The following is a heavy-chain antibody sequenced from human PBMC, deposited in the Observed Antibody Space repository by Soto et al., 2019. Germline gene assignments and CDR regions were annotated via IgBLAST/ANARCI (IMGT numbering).Heavy chain of an antibody. CDR3: VRHLPVPMAVGSFDI. CDR2: IYESGST. Sequence: QVQLQESGPGLVKPSETLSLTCTVSGGFLSRSYWSWIRQSPGKGLEWIGYIYESGSTSYNPSLKSRVAVSIDMSENHFSLTLRSVTAADTAVYYCVRHLPVPMAVGSFDIWGRGTLITVSS. J-gene: IGHJ3*02. V-gene: IGHV4-59*08. CDR1: GGFLSRSY. D-gene: IGHD2-8*01.